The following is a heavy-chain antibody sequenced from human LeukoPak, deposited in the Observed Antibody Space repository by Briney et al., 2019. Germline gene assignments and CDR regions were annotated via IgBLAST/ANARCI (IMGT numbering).Heavy chain of an antibody. CDR3: ASSWLYYYYGVDG. J-gene: IGHJ6*02. D-gene: IGHD2-2*01. CDR2: MSHDGSNK. Sequence: GGSLRLSCAASGFAFSSFAIHWVRRAPGKGLEWVAVMSHDGSNKYYADSVKGRFTISRDISKNTLYLQMNSLRAEDTAVYYCASSWLYYYYGVDGWGQGTTVTVSS. CDR1: GFAFSSFA. V-gene: IGHV3-30*04.